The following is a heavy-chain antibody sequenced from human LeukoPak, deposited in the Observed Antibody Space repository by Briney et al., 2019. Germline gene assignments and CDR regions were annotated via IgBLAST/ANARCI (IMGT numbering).Heavy chain of an antibody. CDR1: GGSISGFD. CDR3: ARAPTPYFTYYMDV. CDR2: IGSSGSAGGNI. Sequence: GGTLRLSCAASGGSISGFDRNWVRQPPGKGLEWISYIGSSGSAGGNIYYAVSVKGRFTVSRDNAKDSLFLQMNSLQDADTAVYYCARAPTPYFTYYMDVWGKGTTVTVSS. D-gene: IGHD2-21*01. J-gene: IGHJ6*03. V-gene: IGHV3-48*02.